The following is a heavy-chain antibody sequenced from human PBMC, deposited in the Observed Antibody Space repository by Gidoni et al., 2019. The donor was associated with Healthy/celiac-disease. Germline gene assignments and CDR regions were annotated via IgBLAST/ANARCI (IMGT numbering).Heavy chain of an antibody. CDR1: GGSISSYY. CDR2: IYTSGST. V-gene: IGHV4-4*07. J-gene: IGHJ6*03. D-gene: IGHD4-4*01. CDR3: ATGLHRRYYYYYYMDV. Sequence: QVQLQESGPGLVKPSETLSLTCTVSGGSISSYYWSWIRQPAGKGLEWTGRIYTSGSTNYNPSLKSRVTMSVDTSKNQFSLKLSSVTAADTAVYYCATGLHRRYYYYYYMDVWGKGTTVTVSS.